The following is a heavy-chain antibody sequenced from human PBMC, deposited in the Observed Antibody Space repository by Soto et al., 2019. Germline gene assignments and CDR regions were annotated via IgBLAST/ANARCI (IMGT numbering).Heavy chain of an antibody. Sequence: SETLSLTCTVSGGSISSYYWSWIRQPPGKGLEWIGYIYYSGSTNYNPSLKSRVTISVDTSKNQFSLKLSSVTAADTAVYYCARGVWGYSGYDPAAWGQGTLVTVSS. D-gene: IGHD5-12*01. V-gene: IGHV4-59*01. CDR1: GGSISSYY. CDR2: IYYSGST. CDR3: ARGVWGYSGYDPAA. J-gene: IGHJ5*02.